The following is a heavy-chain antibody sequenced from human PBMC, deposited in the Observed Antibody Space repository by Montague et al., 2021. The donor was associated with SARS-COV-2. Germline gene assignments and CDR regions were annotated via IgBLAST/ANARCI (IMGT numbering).Heavy chain of an antibody. CDR2: IYDSGST. CDR3: VKGSGYP. J-gene: IGHJ5*02. V-gene: IGHV4-61*01. Sequence: SETLSLTCTVTGYSIISDKYYWSWIRQPPGKGLEWIGIIYDSGSTSYNPSLHSRVTITIDTSKNQFSLNLMSVTPADTAVYYCVKGSGYPWGQGTLVTVSS. D-gene: IGHD3-22*01. CDR1: GYSIISDKYY.